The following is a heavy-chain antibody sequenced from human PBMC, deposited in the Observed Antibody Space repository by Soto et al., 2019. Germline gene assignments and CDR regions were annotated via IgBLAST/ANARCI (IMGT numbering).Heavy chain of an antibody. Sequence: GGSLRLSCAASGFSFSDYQMNWVRQAPGKGLEWISYISSRGRTMYYTHSVQGRFTISRDNAKNLLYLQMNSLRDEDTAVYYCASDRFRGTYYLRGVTYFFEEWGQGAPVTVSS. V-gene: IGHV3-11*01. CDR2: ISSRGRTM. CDR1: GFSFSDYQ. CDR3: ASDRFRGTYYLRGVTYFFEE. D-gene: IGHD1-26*01. J-gene: IGHJ4*02.